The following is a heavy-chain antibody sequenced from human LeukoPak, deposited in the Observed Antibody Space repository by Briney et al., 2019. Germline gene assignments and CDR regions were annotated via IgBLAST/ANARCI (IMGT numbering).Heavy chain of an antibody. Sequence: GGSLRLSCAASGFTFSSYWMNWARQAPGKGLEWVASINHNGNVNYYVDSVKGRFTISRDNAENSLYLQMSNLRAEDTAVYFCARGGGLDVWDQGATVTVSS. D-gene: IGHD3-16*01. CDR1: GFTFSSYW. CDR3: ARGGGLDV. V-gene: IGHV3-7*03. CDR2: INHNGNVN. J-gene: IGHJ6*02.